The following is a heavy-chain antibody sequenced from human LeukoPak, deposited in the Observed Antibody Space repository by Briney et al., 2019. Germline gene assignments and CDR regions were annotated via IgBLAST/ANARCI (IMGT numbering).Heavy chain of an antibody. CDR2: INSDGSST. Sequence: GGSLRLSCAASGFTFSSYWMHWVRQAPGKGLVWVSRINSDGSSTSYADSVKGRFTISRDNSKNTLYLQMNSLRAEDTAVYYCAKVVKGTPGAFDYWGQGTLVTVSS. D-gene: IGHD1-26*01. CDR1: GFTFSSYW. CDR3: AKVVKGTPGAFDY. J-gene: IGHJ4*02. V-gene: IGHV3-74*01.